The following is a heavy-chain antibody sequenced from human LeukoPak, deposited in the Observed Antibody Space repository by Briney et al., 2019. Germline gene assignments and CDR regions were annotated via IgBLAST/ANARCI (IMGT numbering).Heavy chain of an antibody. D-gene: IGHD4-17*01. Sequence: GGSLRLSCAASGFTFSSYAMSWVRQAPGKGLEWVSAISGSGGSTYYADSVKGRFTISRDNSKNTLYLQMNSLRAEGTAVYYCAKDSQDYGDYGYYFDYWGQGTLVTVSS. V-gene: IGHV3-23*01. J-gene: IGHJ4*02. CDR3: AKDSQDYGDYGYYFDY. CDR2: ISGSGGST. CDR1: GFTFSSYA.